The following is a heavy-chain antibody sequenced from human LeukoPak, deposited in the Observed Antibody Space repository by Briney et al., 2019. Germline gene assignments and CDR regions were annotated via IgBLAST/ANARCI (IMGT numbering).Heavy chain of an antibody. Sequence: SETQSLTCTVSGGSISSSSYYWGWIRQPPGKGLEWIGSIYYSGSTYYNPSLKSRVTISVDTSKNQFSLKLSSVTAADTAVYYCARRVLGWVSWFDPWGQGTLVTVSS. J-gene: IGHJ5*02. CDR1: GGSISSSSYY. CDR2: IYYSGST. D-gene: IGHD1-26*01. CDR3: ARRVLGWVSWFDP. V-gene: IGHV4-39*01.